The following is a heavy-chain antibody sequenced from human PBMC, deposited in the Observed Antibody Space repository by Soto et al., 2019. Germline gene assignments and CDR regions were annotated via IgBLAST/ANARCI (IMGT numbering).Heavy chain of an antibody. D-gene: IGHD5-12*01. J-gene: IGHJ6*02. CDR1: GYTFTSYG. V-gene: IGHV1-18*01. CDR2: ISAYNGNT. CDR3: ARDKEWLRKTYYYYGMDV. Sequence: EASVKVSCKASGYTFTSYGITWVRQAPGQGLEWMGWISAYNGNTNYAQKLQGRVTMTTDTSTSTAYMELRSLRSDDTAVYYCARDKEWLRKTYYYYGMDVWGQGTTVTVSS.